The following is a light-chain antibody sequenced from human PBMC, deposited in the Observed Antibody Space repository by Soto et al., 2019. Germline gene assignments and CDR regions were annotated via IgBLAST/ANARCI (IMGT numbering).Light chain of an antibody. Sequence: QSALTQPASVSGSPGQSITISCTGTSSDLGTYNYVSWYQQQSGKAPKVMIYEVSNRPSGVSYRFSGSKSGNTASLTISGLQAEDEAEYYCGSYTGSNTLVFGGGTMLTVL. CDR1: SSDLGTYNY. CDR3: GSYTGSNTLV. V-gene: IGLV2-14*01. J-gene: IGLJ2*01. CDR2: EVS.